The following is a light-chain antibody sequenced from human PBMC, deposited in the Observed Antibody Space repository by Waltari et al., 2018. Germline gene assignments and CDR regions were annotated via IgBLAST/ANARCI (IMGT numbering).Light chain of an antibody. CDR3: QQYGTSPRT. J-gene: IGKJ1*01. CDR2: GAS. Sequence: EIVLTQSPGTLSLSPGERATLSCRASQSVSGTSLAWYQQKPGQAPRLLIYGASNRATGIPDRFSGSGSGTDFTLTINRLEPEDFAVYYCQQYGTSPRTFGQGIKVEVK. CDR1: QSVSGTS. V-gene: IGKV3-20*01.